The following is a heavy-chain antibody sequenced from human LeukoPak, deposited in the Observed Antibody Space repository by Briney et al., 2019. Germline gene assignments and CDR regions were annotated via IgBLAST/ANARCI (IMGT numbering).Heavy chain of an antibody. D-gene: IGHD3-3*01. V-gene: IGHV4-31*11. CDR2: IYYSGST. CDR3: ARAPPRVFWSGYTPTDYYYYGMDV. Sequence: KSSETLSLTCAVSGGSISSSNWWSWIRQHPGKGLEWIGYIYYSGSTYYNPSLKSRVTISVDTSKNQFSLKLSSVTAADTAVYYCARAPPRVFWSGYTPTDYYYYGMDVWGQGTTVTVSS. CDR1: GGSISSSNW. J-gene: IGHJ6*02.